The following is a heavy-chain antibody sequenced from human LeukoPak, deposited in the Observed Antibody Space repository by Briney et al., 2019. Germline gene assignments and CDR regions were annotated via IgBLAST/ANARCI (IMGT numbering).Heavy chain of an antibody. CDR3: ARSGRGTYYYFDL. D-gene: IGHD5-12*01. CDR2: ISGSNGNT. J-gene: IGHJ4*02. Sequence: ASVNVSCKASSYTFTRYGISWVRQAPGQGLEWMGWISGSNGNTNYAQKFLGRVTMTADTSTSTAYMELRSLTSDDTAVYYCARSGRGTYYYFDLWGQGTLVTVSS. CDR1: SYTFTRYG. V-gene: IGHV1-18*01.